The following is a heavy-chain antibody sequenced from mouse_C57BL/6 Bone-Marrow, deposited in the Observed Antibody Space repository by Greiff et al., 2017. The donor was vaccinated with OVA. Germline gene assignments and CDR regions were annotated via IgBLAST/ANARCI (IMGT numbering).Heavy chain of an antibody. V-gene: IGHV1-82*01. J-gene: IGHJ2*01. CDR3: ARTWDYFDY. CDR1: GYAFSSSW. Sequence: VQLQQSGPELVKPGASVKISCKASGYAFSSSWMNWVKQRPGKGLEWIGRIYPGDGDTNYNGKFKGKATLTAEKSSSTAYMQLSSLTSEDSAVYFCARTWDYFDYWGQGTTLTVSS. CDR2: IYPGDGDT.